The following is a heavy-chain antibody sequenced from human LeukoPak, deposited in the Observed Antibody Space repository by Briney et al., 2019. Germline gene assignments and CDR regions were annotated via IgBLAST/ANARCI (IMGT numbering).Heavy chain of an antibody. CDR1: GFTFSSYS. J-gene: IGHJ4*02. CDR2: ISGSGGST. CDR3: AKIASIAARRRFDY. V-gene: IGHV3-23*01. D-gene: IGHD6-6*01. Sequence: GGSLRLFCAASGFTFSSYSMNWVRQAPGKGLEWVSAISGSGGSTYYADSVKGRFTISRDNSKNTLYLQMNSLRAEDTAVYYCAKIASIAARRRFDYWGQGTLVTVSS.